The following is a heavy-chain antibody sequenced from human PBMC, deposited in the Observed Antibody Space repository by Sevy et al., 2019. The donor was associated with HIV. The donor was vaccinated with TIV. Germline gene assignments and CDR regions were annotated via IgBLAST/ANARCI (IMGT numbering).Heavy chain of an antibody. V-gene: IGHV3-21*01. CDR2: ISSASSYI. Sequence: GGSLRLSCAASGFTFNYHFMNWVRQVPGKGLEWVSYISSASSYINYSDSVKGRFTISRDNAKNLVFLELNNLRPEDTAVYFCARGDYYGSLYYFDYWGQGTLVTVSS. J-gene: IGHJ4*02. D-gene: IGHD3-10*01. CDR3: ARGDYYGSLYYFDY. CDR1: GFTFNYHF.